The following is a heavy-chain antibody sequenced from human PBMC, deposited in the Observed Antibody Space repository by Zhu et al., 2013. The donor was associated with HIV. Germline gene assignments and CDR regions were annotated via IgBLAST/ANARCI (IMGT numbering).Heavy chain of an antibody. J-gene: IGHJ4*02. Sequence: QVQLAQSGPEVKNPGASVKVSCKASGYTFTDYYLHWVRQAPGQGLECMGWINPKTGDTNYAQNFQGRVTMTSDTSMSTVYMELTGLKSDETATFYCARGFQGWNYGGPSQPAGYWGQGTPGHRLL. CDR3: ARGFQGWNYGGPSQPAGY. CDR2: INPKTGDT. CDR1: GYTFTDYY. D-gene: IGHD1-7*01. V-gene: IGHV1-2*02.